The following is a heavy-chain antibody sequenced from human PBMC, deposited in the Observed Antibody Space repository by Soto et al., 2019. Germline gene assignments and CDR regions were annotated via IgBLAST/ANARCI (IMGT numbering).Heavy chain of an antibody. CDR2: ISSSSTI. CDR1: GVTFSNYN. Sequence: GGSLRLSWAASGVTFSNYNMNWVRQAPGKGLEWVSYISSSSTIYYADSVKGRFTISRDNAKNSLYLQMNSLRDDDTAVYYCAREFFYDYWGQGT. D-gene: IGHD3-3*01. J-gene: IGHJ4*02. CDR3: AREFFYDY. V-gene: IGHV3-48*02.